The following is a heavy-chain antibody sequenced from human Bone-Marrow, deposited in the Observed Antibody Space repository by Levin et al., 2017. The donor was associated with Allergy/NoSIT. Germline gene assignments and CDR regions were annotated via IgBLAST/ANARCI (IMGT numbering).Heavy chain of an antibody. CDR2: IRDDGGEK. Sequence: AGGSLRLSCAVSGFTFSNYWMSWVRQAPGKGLEWVANIRDDGGEKYYVDSVKGRFTISRDNAKNTLYLQMNSLRVEDTAVYYCGVTPRRDHFDYWGQGTLVTVSS. J-gene: IGHJ4*02. D-gene: IGHD2-21*02. CDR3: GVTPRRDHFDY. V-gene: IGHV3-7*01. CDR1: GFTFSNYW.